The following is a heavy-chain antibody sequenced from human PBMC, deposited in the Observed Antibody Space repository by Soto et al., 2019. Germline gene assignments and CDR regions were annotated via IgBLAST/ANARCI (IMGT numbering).Heavy chain of an antibody. J-gene: IGHJ6*02. CDR2: INHSGIT. CDR1: GGSFSGYY. Sequence: PSETLSLTCAVYGGSFSGYYWSWIRQPPGKGLEWIGEINHSGITNYNPSLKSRVTISVDTSKNQFSLKLSSVTAADTAVYYCGSALLYCSSTSCHYYYYYGMDVWGQGTTVTVCS. V-gene: IGHV4-34*01. D-gene: IGHD2-2*01. CDR3: GSALLYCSSTSCHYYYYYGMDV.